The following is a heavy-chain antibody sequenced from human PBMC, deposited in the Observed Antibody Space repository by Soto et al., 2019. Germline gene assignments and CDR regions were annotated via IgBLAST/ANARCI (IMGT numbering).Heavy chain of an antibody. J-gene: IGHJ6*02. CDR2: ISGSAGSTT. CDR1: GFTFSSYA. Sequence: EVQLLESGGVLVQPGGSLRLSCAASGFTFSSYAMTWVRQAPGKGLEWVSTISGSAGSTTYHAAAVRGRFTMSRDNSKNTLSLQMNNLRHEETAVYYCAKAIRHENTIDGKDGWGRGTTVTVSS. D-gene: IGHD3-10*01. CDR3: AKAIRHENTIDGKDG. V-gene: IGHV3-23*01.